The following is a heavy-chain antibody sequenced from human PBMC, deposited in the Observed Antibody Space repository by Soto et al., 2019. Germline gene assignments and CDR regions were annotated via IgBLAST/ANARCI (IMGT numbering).Heavy chain of an antibody. CDR3: ARERSRYYYYYGMDV. V-gene: IGHV3-33*01. CDR2: IWYDGSNK. J-gene: IGHJ6*02. Sequence: PGGSLRLSCAASGFTFSSYGMHWVRQAPGKGLEWVAVIWYDGSNKYYADSVKGRFTISRDNSKNTLYLQMNSLGAEDTAVYYCARERSRYYYYYGMDVWGQGTTVTVSS. CDR1: GFTFSSYG.